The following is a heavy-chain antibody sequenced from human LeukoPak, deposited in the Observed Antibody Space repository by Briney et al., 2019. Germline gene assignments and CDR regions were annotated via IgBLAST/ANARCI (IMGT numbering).Heavy chain of an antibody. CDR1: GYTFTSYD. Sequence: GASVKVSCKASGYTFTSYDINWVRQAPGQGLEWMGWMNPNSGNTSYAQKLQGRVTMTRNTSISTAYMELSSLRSEDTAVYYCARVYYYGSGSYYSPWFDAWGQGTLVTASS. D-gene: IGHD3-10*01. CDR2: MNPNSGNT. J-gene: IGHJ5*01. CDR3: ARVYYYGSGSYYSPWFDA. V-gene: IGHV1-8*01.